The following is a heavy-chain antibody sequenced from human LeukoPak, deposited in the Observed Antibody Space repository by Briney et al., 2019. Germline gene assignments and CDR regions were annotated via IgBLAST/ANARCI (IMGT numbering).Heavy chain of an antibody. Sequence: GGSLRLSCAASGFTFSNVWMTWVGQTPGKGLEWVGRIKSKTDGGTTDYAAPVKGRFTISRDDSKNTLYLQTNSLKTEDTAVYYCTTDASLSLLWFGGGFDYWGQGTLVTVSS. V-gene: IGHV3-15*01. CDR3: TTDASLSLLWFGGGFDY. CDR2: IKSKTDGGTT. CDR1: GFTFSNVW. J-gene: IGHJ4*02. D-gene: IGHD3-10*01.